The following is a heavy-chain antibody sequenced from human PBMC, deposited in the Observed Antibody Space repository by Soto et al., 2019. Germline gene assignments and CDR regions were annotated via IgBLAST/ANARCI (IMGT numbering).Heavy chain of an antibody. Sequence: TLSLTCTVSGGSISSGGYYWSWIRQHPGRGLECIGYIYYSGSTYYNPSLKSRVTISVDTSKNQFSLKLSSVAAADTAVYYCARTGGSQYYDSSGYYPFDYWGQGTLVTVSS. D-gene: IGHD3-22*01. CDR1: GGSISSGGYY. V-gene: IGHV4-31*03. CDR3: ARTGGSQYYDSSGYYPFDY. J-gene: IGHJ4*02. CDR2: IYYSGST.